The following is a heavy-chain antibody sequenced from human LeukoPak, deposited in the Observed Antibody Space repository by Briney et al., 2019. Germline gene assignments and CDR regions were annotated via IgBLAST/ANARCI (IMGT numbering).Heavy chain of an antibody. CDR1: GFTFSSYA. CDR2: ISGSGGST. V-gene: IGHV3-23*01. J-gene: IGHJ3*02. D-gene: IGHD3-22*01. Sequence: GGSLRLSCAASGFTFSSYAMSWVRQAPGKGLEWVSAISGSGGSTYYADSVKGRFTISRDNSKNTLDLQMNSLRAEDTAVYYCAKNLDWGGYYYGLDFDIWGQGTMVTVSS. CDR3: AKNLDWGGYYYGLDFDI.